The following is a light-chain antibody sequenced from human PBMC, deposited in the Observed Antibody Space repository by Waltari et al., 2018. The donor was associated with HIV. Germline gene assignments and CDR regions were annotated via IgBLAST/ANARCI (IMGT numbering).Light chain of an antibody. CDR3: ATWDDILRGIV. CDR2: SNL. CDR1: NSNIGSNT. J-gene: IGLJ2*01. V-gene: IGLV1-44*01. Sequence: QSVLTQPPSVSGTPGQSVTISCSGSNSNIGSNTVNWYQQLPKTAPKLLIYSNLQRPSGVPDRFSGSKSGTSAFLAISGLQSEDEADYYCATWDDILRGIVFGGGTNLTVL.